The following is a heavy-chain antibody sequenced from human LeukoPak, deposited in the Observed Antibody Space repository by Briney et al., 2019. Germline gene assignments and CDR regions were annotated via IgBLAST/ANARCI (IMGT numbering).Heavy chain of an antibody. CDR2: FDPEDGET. Sequence: ASVKVSCKVSGYTLTELSMHWVRQAPGKGLEWMGGFDPEDGETIYAQKLQGRVTMTEDTSTDTAYMELSSLRSEDTAVYYCATLLYDILTGYSYGPFDYWGQGTLVTVSS. D-gene: IGHD3-9*01. J-gene: IGHJ4*02. CDR1: GYTLTELS. V-gene: IGHV1-24*01. CDR3: ATLLYDILTGYSYGPFDY.